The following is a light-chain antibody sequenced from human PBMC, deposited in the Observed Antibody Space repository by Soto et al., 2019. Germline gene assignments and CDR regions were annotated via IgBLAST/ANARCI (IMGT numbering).Light chain of an antibody. Sequence: QSALTQPPSVSGSPGQSVTISCTGTSSDVGSYNRVSWYQQPPGTAPKLMIYEVSNRPSGVPDRFSGSKSGNTASLTISGLQAEDEADYYCSLYTSSSLFVFGTGTKLPS. J-gene: IGLJ1*01. CDR3: SLYTSSSLFV. CDR1: SSDVGSYNR. V-gene: IGLV2-18*01. CDR2: EVS.